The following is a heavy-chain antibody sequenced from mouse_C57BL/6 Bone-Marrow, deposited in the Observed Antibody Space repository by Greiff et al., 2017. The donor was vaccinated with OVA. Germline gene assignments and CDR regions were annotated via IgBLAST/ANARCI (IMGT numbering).Heavy chain of an antibody. D-gene: IGHD1-1*01. CDR3: TRPFYYGSSPYFDD. CDR2: IRNKANNHAT. CDR1: GFTFSDAW. Sequence: EVQLQESGGGLVQPGGSMKLSCAASGFTFSDAWMDWVRQSPEKGLEWVAEIRNKANNHATYYAESVKGRFTISRDDSKSSVDLQMKSLRAEDTCIYDCTRPFYYGSSPYFDDWGQGTTLTVSS. V-gene: IGHV6-6*01. J-gene: IGHJ2*01.